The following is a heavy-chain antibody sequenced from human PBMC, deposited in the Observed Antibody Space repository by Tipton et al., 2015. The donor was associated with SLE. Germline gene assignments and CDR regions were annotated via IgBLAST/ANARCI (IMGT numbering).Heavy chain of an antibody. CDR2: INSGGTTT. CDR1: GYTFPTYA. V-gene: IGHV3-74*01. CDR3: AREAMTYDS. D-gene: IGHD2-21*02. Sequence: GSLRLSCAASGYTFPTYAMHWVRQVPGKGLLWVSHINSGGTTTTYADSVKGRFTISRDNTKNTLYLHMNSLRAEDTAVYYCAREAMTYDSWGQGTLVTVSS. J-gene: IGHJ5*01.